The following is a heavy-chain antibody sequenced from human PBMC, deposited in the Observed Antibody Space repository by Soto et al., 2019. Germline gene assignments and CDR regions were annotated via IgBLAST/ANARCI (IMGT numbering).Heavy chain of an antibody. J-gene: IGHJ6*02. D-gene: IGHD1-1*01. CDR2: IYPGDSDT. CDR3: ARALERQGGYYYYYYGMDV. V-gene: IGHV5-51*01. Sequence: PGESLKISCKGSGYSITSYWIGWVRQIPGKGLEWMGIIYPGDSDTRYSPSFQGQVTISADKSISTAYLQWSSLKASDTAMYYCARALERQGGYYYYYYGMDVWGQGTTVTVSS. CDR1: GYSITSYW.